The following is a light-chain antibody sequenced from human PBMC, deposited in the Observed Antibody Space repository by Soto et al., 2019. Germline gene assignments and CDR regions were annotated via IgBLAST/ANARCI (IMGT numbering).Light chain of an antibody. Sequence: DIVMTQSPDSLAVSLGERATNNCKSSQSVLYSSNNKNYLAWYQQKPGQPPKLLIYWASTRESGVPDRFSGSGSVTDFTLTISSLQAEDVAVYYCQQYYSTPQTFGQGTKVEIK. CDR1: QSVLYSSNNKNY. J-gene: IGKJ1*01. CDR2: WAS. CDR3: QQYYSTPQT. V-gene: IGKV4-1*01.